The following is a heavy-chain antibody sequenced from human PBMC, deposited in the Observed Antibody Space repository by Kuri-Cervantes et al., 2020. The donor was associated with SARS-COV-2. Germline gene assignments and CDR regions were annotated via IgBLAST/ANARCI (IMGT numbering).Heavy chain of an antibody. D-gene: IGHD3-3*01. J-gene: IGHJ3*01. CDR2: INPSGGST. Sequence: ASVKVSCKVSGHSLTDSSMHWVRQSPGKGLEWMGIINPSGGSTSYAQKFQGRVTMTRNTSISTAYMELSSLRSEDTAVYYCATDFLRFLEWFPWGQGTMVTVSS. CDR3: ATDFLRFLEWFP. CDR1: GHSLTDSS. V-gene: IGHV1-46*01.